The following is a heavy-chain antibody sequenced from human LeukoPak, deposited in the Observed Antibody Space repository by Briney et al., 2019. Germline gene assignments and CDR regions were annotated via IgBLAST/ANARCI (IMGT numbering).Heavy chain of an antibody. Sequence: SETLSLTCAVYGGSFSGYYWSWIRQPPGKGLEWIGEINHSGSTNYNPSLKSRVTISVDTSKNQFSLKLSSVTAADTAVYYCARARLELSEWLDPWGQGTLVTVSS. CDR3: ARARLELSEWLDP. J-gene: IGHJ5*02. CDR2: INHSGST. V-gene: IGHV4-34*01. CDR1: GGSFSGYY. D-gene: IGHD1-7*01.